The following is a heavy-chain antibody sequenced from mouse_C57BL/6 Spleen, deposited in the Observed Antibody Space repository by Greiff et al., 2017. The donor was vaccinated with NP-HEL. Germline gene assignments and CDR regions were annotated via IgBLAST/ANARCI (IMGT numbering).Heavy chain of an antibody. CDR2: ISNGGGST. CDR1: GFTFSDYY. Sequence: DVKLVESGGGLVQPGGSLKLSCAASGFTFSDYYMYWVRQTPEKRLEWVAYISNGGGSTYYPDTVKGRFTISRDNAKNTLYLQMSRLKSEDTAMYYCARPPYYYGSSFYAMDYWGQGTSVTVSS. D-gene: IGHD1-1*01. J-gene: IGHJ4*01. V-gene: IGHV5-12*01. CDR3: ARPPYYYGSSFYAMDY.